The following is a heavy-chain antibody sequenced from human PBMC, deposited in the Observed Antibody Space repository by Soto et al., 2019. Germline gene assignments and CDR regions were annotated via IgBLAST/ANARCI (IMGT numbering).Heavy chain of an antibody. D-gene: IGHD6-6*01. CDR1: GSTFSSYA. CDR2: ISGSGVST. CDR3: AKDRERIATRSIDY. V-gene: IGHV3-23*01. J-gene: IGHJ4*02. Sequence: GGSLRLSCAASGSTFSSYAMSWVRQAPGKGLEWVSGISGSGVSTYYADSVKGRFTISRDNSKSTLYLQMNSLRAEDTAVYYCAKDRERIATRSIDYWGQGTLVTVSS.